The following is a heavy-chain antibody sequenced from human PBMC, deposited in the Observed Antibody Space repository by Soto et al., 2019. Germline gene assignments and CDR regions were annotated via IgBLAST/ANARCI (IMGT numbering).Heavy chain of an antibody. CDR3: ARVGRVTYYYDSSGYYYFDC. CDR1: GYTFTSYG. V-gene: IGHV1-18*01. J-gene: IGHJ4*02. CDR2: ISAYNGNT. Sequence: QVQLVQSGAEVKKPGASVKVSCKASGYTFTSYGISWVRQAPGQGLEWMGWISAYNGNTNYAQKLQGRVTMTTDTSTSTAYMELRSLRSDDTAVYYCARVGRVTYYYDSSGYYYFDCWGQGTLVTVSS. D-gene: IGHD3-22*01.